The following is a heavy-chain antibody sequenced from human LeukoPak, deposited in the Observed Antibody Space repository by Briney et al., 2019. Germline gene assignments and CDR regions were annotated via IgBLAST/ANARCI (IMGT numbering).Heavy chain of an antibody. Sequence: GGSLRLSCAASGFTFTSNYMSWVRQAPGKGLEWVSIIYSAGSIYYADSVKGRFTISRDNSENTLYLQMNNLRAEDTAVYFCARGRSYYYDNTGSFDYWGQGTLVTVSS. CDR3: ARGRSYYYDNTGSFDY. D-gene: IGHD3-22*01. CDR2: IYSAGSI. J-gene: IGHJ4*02. V-gene: IGHV3-66*01. CDR1: GFTFTSNY.